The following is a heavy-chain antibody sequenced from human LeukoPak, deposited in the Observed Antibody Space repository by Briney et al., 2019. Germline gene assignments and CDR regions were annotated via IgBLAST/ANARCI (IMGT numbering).Heavy chain of an antibody. D-gene: IGHD2-15*01. Sequence: PGRSLRLSCAASGFTFSSYAMHWVRQAPGKGLEWVAVISYDGSNKYYADSVKGRFTISRDNSKNTLYLQMNSLRAEDTAVYYCARNSLGYCSGGSCYSSWYFDLWGRGTLVTVSS. V-gene: IGHV3-30-3*01. CDR2: ISYDGSNK. CDR1: GFTFSSYA. CDR3: ARNSLGYCSGGSCYSSWYFDL. J-gene: IGHJ2*01.